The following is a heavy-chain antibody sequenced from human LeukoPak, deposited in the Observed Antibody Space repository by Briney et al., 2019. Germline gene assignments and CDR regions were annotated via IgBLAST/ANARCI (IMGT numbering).Heavy chain of an antibody. CDR2: ITPNSGET. V-gene: IGHV1-2*06. J-gene: IGHJ4*02. CDR1: GYTFNGYY. Sequence: ASVKVSCKTSGYTFNGYYVHWVGQAPGQGVERMGRITPNSGETIYAQRFQGRATITRDTSKSADYMEMSSLTSDDTAIYYCARDLVGGIWSAGFWGQGTLVTVSS. D-gene: IGHD3-3*01. CDR3: ARDLVGGIWSAGF.